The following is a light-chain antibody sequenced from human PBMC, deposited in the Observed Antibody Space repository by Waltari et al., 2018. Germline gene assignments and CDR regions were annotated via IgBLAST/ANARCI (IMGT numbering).Light chain of an antibody. CDR3: QQYHESPYT. J-gene: IGKJ2*01. V-gene: IGKV1-5*03. CDR1: HSIGSM. Sequence: DVELTQSPSSLSASVGDRVSFTCRASHSIGSMLAWYQHKPGNAPTLLIYFASSLENGVPSRFPGSGSRTEFTLTISGLQPDDFGTYFCQQYHESPYTFGQLTKLDI. CDR2: FAS.